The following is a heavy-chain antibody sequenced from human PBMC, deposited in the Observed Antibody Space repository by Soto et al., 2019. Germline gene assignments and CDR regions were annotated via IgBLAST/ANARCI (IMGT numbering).Heavy chain of an antibody. V-gene: IGHV1-2*04. CDR1: GYTFTGYY. CDR3: ARVNGGYDLNYYYGMDV. J-gene: IGHJ6*02. D-gene: IGHD5-12*01. CDR2: INPNSGGT. Sequence: GASVKVSCKASGYTFTGYYMHWVRQAPGQGLEWMGWINPNSGGTNYAQKFQGWVTMTRDTSISTAYMELSRLRSDDTAVYYCARVNGGYDLNYYYGMDVWGQGTTVTVSS.